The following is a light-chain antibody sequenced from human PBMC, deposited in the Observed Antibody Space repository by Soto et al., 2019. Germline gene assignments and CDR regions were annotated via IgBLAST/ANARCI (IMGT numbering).Light chain of an antibody. CDR3: LQHNSYPRT. CDR1: QGIRND. J-gene: IGKJ1*01. V-gene: IGKV1-17*01. Sequence: IRMTQSPSSLSASTGDRVTITCRASQGIRNDVGWYQQKPGKAPKLLMYAASNLQSGVPSRFSGSGSGTEFTLTISSLQPEDFATYYCLQHNSYPRTFGQGTKVDIK. CDR2: AAS.